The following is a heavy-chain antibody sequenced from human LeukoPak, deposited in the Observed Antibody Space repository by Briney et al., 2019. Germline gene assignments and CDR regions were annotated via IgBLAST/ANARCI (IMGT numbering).Heavy chain of an antibody. J-gene: IGHJ4*02. CDR3: ARGSLSGVRGSPYFDN. CDR1: GFIVSSIY. V-gene: IGHV3-53*01. D-gene: IGHD3-10*01. CDR2: IYSVGST. Sequence: PGGSLRPSCAASGFIVSSIYMSWVRQAPGQGLDWVPVIYSVGSTYYADSVMARFTISRHISKNTLYLQMNSLRAEDTAVYYCARGSLSGVRGSPYFDNWGQGTLVTVSS.